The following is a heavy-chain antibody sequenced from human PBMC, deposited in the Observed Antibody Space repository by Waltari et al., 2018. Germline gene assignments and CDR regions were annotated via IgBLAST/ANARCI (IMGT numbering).Heavy chain of an antibody. CDR3: ARLQRYKNYYYGMDV. J-gene: IGHJ6*02. CDR2: IYPGDSDT. V-gene: IGHV5-51*01. CDR1: GYSFTSYW. D-gene: IGHD1-1*01. Sequence: EVQLVQSGAEVKKPGESLKISCKGSGYSFTSYWIGWVRQMPGKGLEWMGIIYPGDSDTRYSPSVQGQVTISADKSISTAYLQWSSLKASDTAVYYCARLQRYKNYYYGMDVWGQGTTVTVSS.